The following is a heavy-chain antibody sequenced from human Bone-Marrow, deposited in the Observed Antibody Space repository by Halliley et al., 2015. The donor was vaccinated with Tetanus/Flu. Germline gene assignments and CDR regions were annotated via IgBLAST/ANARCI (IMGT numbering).Heavy chain of an antibody. CDR1: GYSFTSYW. Sequence: QLVQSGAEVKKPGESLKISCKGSGYSFTSYWIGWVRQMPGKGLEWIGIIYPGDSDTRYSPSFQGQVTISADKSINTAYLQWSSLRASDSAMYYCARFQFCSANGYQYGMDVWGQGTTVTVSS. D-gene: IGHD2-2*01. CDR3: ARFQFCSANGYQYGMDV. J-gene: IGHJ6*02. CDR2: IYPGDSDT. V-gene: IGHV5-51*03.